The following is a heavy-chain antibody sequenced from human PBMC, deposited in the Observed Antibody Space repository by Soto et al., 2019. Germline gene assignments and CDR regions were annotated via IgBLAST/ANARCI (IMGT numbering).Heavy chain of an antibody. J-gene: IGHJ1*01. CDR3: AHRGSMVVADH. CDR1: GFSLSTSGVG. Sequence: QITLKESGHTLVKPTQTLTLTCTFSGFSLSTSGVGVGWIRQPPGKALAWLALIYWDADKRYSPSLKSRHTITKDTSKNQGVLTMTNMDPVDTATYYCAHRGSMVVADHWGQGPLVTVSS. D-gene: IGHD6-19*01. CDR2: IYWDADK. V-gene: IGHV2-5*02.